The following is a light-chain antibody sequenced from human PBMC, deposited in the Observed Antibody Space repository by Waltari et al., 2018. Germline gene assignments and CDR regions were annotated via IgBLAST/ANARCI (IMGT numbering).Light chain of an antibody. CDR1: QVILGY. J-gene: IGKJ5*01. Sequence: TQLTQPPSSLSASVGERVTITCRASQVILGYLPWYQQRPGKAPKFLFYATSTLRSGVPSRFSGSGSGTDFTLTISDPQPEDFATYYCQQLKSYPITFGQGTRLEIK. CDR2: ATS. CDR3: QQLKSYPIT. V-gene: IGKV1-9*01.